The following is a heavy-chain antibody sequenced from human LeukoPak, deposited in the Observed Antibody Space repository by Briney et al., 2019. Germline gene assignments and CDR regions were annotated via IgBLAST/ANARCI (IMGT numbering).Heavy chain of an antibody. CDR2: IYYSGST. V-gene: IGHV4-59*08. Sequence: SETLSLTCTVSGGSISSYYWSWIRQPPGKGLEWIGYIYYSGSTNYNPSLKSRVTISVDTPKNQFSLKLSSVTAADTAVYYCARAVGSGADFWSGYYPYYYYYMDVWGQGTTVTVSS. J-gene: IGHJ6*03. CDR1: GGSISSYY. CDR3: ARAVGSGADFWSGYYPYYYYYMDV. D-gene: IGHD3-3*01.